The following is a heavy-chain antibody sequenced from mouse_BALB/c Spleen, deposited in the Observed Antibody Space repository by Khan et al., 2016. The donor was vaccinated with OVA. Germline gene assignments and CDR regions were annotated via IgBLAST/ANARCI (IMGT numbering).Heavy chain of an antibody. J-gene: IGHJ3*01. V-gene: IGHV2-2*02. D-gene: IGHD2-4*01. Sequence: QVQLQQSGSGLVQPSQSLSITCTVSGFSLTSYGIHWVRQSPGKGLEWLGVIWSGGSTDYNAAFISRLSISKDNSKSQAFFKMNSLQANDTAIYYCARNYDYDEGLAYWGQGTLVTVSA. CDR2: IWSGGST. CDR1: GFSLTSYG. CDR3: ARNYDYDEGLAY.